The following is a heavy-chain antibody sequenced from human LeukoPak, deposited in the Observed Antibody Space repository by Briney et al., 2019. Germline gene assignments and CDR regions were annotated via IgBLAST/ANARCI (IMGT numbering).Heavy chain of an antibody. CDR3: ARDRGYCSGGTCYSDY. V-gene: IGHV3-7*03. Sequence: GGSLRLSCAASGFTFSGFWMSWVRQAPGKGLEWVANIKEDGSEKYYVDSVKGRFTISRGNAKNSLYLQMNSLRAEDTAVYYCARDRGYCSGGTCYSDYWGQGTLLTVSS. D-gene: IGHD2-15*01. CDR1: GFTFSGFW. J-gene: IGHJ4*02. CDR2: IKEDGSEK.